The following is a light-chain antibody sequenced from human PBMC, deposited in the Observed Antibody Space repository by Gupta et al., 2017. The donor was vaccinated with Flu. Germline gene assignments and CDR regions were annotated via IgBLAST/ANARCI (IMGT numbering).Light chain of an antibody. CDR1: SCDIGGYKY. V-gene: IGLV2-14*01. CDR3: SSYTNTNTLGL. CDR2: EVS. J-gene: IGLJ2*01. Sequence: ITSSCTGTSCDIGGYKYVSWSQQHPGKSPKLMLCEVSDRPSGVSTRFSGSKSGNTASLTISGIQAEDEADYYCSSYTNTNTLGLFGGGTKMTV.